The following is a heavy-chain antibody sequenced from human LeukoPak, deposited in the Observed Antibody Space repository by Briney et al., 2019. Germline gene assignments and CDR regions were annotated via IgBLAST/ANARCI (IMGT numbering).Heavy chain of an antibody. J-gene: IGHJ4*02. D-gene: IGHD4-17*01. Sequence: PGGSLRLSRAASGFTFSTNWMHWVRQAPGKGLVWVSRINGDGSRTNYADSVEGRFTISRDNAKNTVYLQMNSLRAEDTAVYYCARGATYAYYFDYWGQGILVTVSS. CDR3: ARGATYAYYFDY. CDR2: INGDGSRT. CDR1: GFTFSTNW. V-gene: IGHV3-74*01.